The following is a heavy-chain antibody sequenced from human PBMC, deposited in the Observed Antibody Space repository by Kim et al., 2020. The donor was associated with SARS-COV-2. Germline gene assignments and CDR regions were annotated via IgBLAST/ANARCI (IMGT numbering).Heavy chain of an antibody. CDR1: GGTFSSYA. CDR2: IIPILGIA. J-gene: IGHJ4*02. D-gene: IGHD3-22*01. CDR3: ARDLGDSSGYYYDPLYFDY. V-gene: IGHV1-69*04. Sequence: SVKVSCKASGGTFSSYAISWVRQAPGQGLEWMGRIIPILGIANYAQKFQGRVTITADKSTSTAYMELSSLRSEDTAVYYCARDLGDSSGYYYDPLYFDYWGQGTLVTVSS.